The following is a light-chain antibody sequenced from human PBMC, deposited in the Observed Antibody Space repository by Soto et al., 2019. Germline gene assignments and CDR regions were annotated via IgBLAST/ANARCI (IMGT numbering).Light chain of an antibody. V-gene: IGLV2-23*01. J-gene: IGLJ1*01. CDR2: ETS. Sequence: QSVLTQPASVSGSPGQSVTISCTGTSSDFGRYKFVSWYQHHPGKVPKVIIYETSKRPSGVSDRFSGSKSGNTASLTISGLQAEDEADYYCFSFTSTNTHVFGSGTKLTVL. CDR1: SSDFGRYKF. CDR3: FSFTSTNTHV.